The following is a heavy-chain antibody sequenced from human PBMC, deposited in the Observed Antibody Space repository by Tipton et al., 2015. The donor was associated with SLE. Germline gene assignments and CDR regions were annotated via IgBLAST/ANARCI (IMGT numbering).Heavy chain of an antibody. J-gene: IGHJ4*02. CDR2: IYSGGST. CDR3: ARDRTSDTAMAPNFDY. Sequence: EASGFTVSSNYMSWVRQAPGKGLEWVSVIYSGGSTYYADSVKGRFTISRDNSKNTLYLQMNSLRAEDTAVYYCARDRTSDTAMAPNFDYWGQGTLVTVSS. D-gene: IGHD5-18*01. V-gene: IGHV3-66*02. CDR1: GFTVSSNY.